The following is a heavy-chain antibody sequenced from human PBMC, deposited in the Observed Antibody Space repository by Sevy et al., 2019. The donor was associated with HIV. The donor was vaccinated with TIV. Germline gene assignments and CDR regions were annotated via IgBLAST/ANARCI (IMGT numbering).Heavy chain of an antibody. CDR3: AKEAIGYSYSLY. V-gene: IGHV3-23*01. J-gene: IGHJ4*02. CDR2: ISGSSGST. Sequence: GGSLRLSCAASGFTFSSFAMSWVRQAPGKGLEWVSAISGSSGSTYYADSVKGRFTISRDNSKNTVYLQMHSLRAEDTAVYYCAKEAIGYSYSLYWGQGTLVTVSS. CDR1: GFTFSSFA. D-gene: IGHD5-18*01.